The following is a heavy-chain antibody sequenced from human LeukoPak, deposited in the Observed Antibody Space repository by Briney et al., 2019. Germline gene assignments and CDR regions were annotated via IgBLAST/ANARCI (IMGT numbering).Heavy chain of an antibody. CDR1: GYTFTSYG. CDR2: ISAYNGNT. J-gene: IGHJ4*02. D-gene: IGHD3-10*01. V-gene: IGHV1-18*01. CDR3: AREPPFELHYYGSGSYPDY. Sequence: ASVKVSCKASGYTFTSYGISWVRQAPGRGLEWMGWISAYNGNTNYAQKLQGRVTMTTDTSTSTAYMELRSLRSDDTAVYYCAREPPFELHYYGSGSYPDYWGQGTLVTVSS.